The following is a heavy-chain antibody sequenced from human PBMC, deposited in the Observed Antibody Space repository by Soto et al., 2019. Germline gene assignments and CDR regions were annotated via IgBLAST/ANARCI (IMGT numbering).Heavy chain of an antibody. Sequence: EVQLVESEGGLVQPGGSLRLSCTTSGFTFSHYSMNWVRQAPGKGLEWVSYIRSIGTTIYYADSVKGRFTISRDNAKSSLYLQMDSLRDEDTAVYYCARDPHALDYWGQGTLVTVS. J-gene: IGHJ4*02. CDR3: ARDPHALDY. CDR2: IRSIGTTI. V-gene: IGHV3-48*02. CDR1: GFTFSHYS.